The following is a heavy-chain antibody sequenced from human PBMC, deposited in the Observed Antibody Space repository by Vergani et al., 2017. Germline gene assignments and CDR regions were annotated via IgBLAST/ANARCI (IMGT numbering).Heavy chain of an antibody. CDR2: INHSGST. J-gene: IGHJ4*02. CDR1: GESFSGYY. Sequence: QVQLQQWGAGLLKPSETLSLTCAVYGESFSGYYWSWIRQPPGKGLEWIGEINHSGSTNYNPSLKSRVTLSVDTSKNQFSLKLSSVTAADTAVYYCARTAVVVAAIDYWGQGTLVTVSS. CDR3: ARTAVVVAAIDY. V-gene: IGHV4-34*01. D-gene: IGHD2-15*01.